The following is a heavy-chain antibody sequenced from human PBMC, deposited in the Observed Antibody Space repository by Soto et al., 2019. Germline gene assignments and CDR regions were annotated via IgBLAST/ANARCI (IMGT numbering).Heavy chain of an antibody. CDR3: ARVKSGGGNSVHSHY. J-gene: IGHJ4*02. CDR1: GGTFSSYA. V-gene: IGHV1-69*13. D-gene: IGHD2-21*02. Sequence: SVKVSCKASGGTFSSYAISWVRQAPGQGLEWMGGIIPIFGTANYAQKFQGRVTITADESTSTAYMELSSLRSEDTAVYHCARVKSGGGNSVHSHYWGQGTLVTVSA. CDR2: IIPIFGTA.